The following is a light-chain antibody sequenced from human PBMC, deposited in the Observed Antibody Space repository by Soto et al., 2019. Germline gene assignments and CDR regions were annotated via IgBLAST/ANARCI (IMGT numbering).Light chain of an antibody. Sequence: EIVLTQSPATLSLSPGERATLSCRASQSVGSSLDWYQQKPGQPPSLLIYDSSNRATGIPARFSGSGSGTDFALTISRLGPEYFAVYYCQQRREHFPFGGGTKVEIK. J-gene: IGKJ4*01. V-gene: IGKV3-11*01. CDR3: QQRREHFP. CDR2: DSS. CDR1: QSVGSS.